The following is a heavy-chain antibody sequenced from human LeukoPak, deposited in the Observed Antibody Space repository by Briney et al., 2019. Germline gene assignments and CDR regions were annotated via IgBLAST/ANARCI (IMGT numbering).Heavy chain of an antibody. Sequence: GSLRISCAASGFTVTSNYMSWVRRAPGKGLEWVSVMYSGGSTYYADSVKGRFTISRDNSKNTLYLQMNSLRAEDTAVYYCARGIYDGSGSYSNYYFDYWGQGTLVTVSS. J-gene: IGHJ4*02. V-gene: IGHV3-66*01. CDR2: MYSGGST. CDR1: GFTVTSNY. D-gene: IGHD3-22*01. CDR3: ARGIYDGSGSYSNYYFDY.